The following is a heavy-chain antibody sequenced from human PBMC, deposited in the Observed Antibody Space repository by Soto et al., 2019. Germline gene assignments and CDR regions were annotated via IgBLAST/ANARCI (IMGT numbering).Heavy chain of an antibody. J-gene: IGHJ4*02. V-gene: IGHV1-46*04. D-gene: IGHD3-16*02. CDR3: ARLSRITFIVD. Sequence: QVQLVQSGAEVKGPGTSVTLSCQTSGYTFAHYYIHWVRQAPGQGLEYMGIIAPRTGTSGTSTSPQSVQGRLSITSDASTSTVYMELSNLRSDDTATYYCARLSRITFIVDLGQGTLVTVSS. CDR1: GYTFAHYY. CDR2: IAPRTGTSGTS.